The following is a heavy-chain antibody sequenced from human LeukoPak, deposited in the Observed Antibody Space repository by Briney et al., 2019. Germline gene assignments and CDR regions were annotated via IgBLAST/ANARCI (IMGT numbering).Heavy chain of an antibody. V-gene: IGHV3-7*01. Sequence: GSLRLSCAASGFTFSSYWMTWVRQAPGEGLEWVANMNQDGSQKYYLDSVKGRFTISRDNAKNSLNLQMNSLRAEDSAVYCCASYCSSTSCYTFDYWGQGTLVTVSS. CDR1: GFTFSSYW. J-gene: IGHJ4*02. D-gene: IGHD2-2*02. CDR2: MNQDGSQK. CDR3: ASYCSSTSCYTFDY.